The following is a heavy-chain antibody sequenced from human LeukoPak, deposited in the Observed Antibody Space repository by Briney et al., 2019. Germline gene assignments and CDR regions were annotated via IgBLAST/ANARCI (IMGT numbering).Heavy chain of an antibody. CDR1: GFTFSSYG. CDR3: AKTPSQPYDFWSGYSRGDY. Sequence: GGSLRLSCAASGFTFSSYGMHWVRQAPGKGLEWVAVIWYDGSNKYYADSVKGRFTISRDNSKNTLYLQMNSLRAEDTAVYYCAKTPSQPYDFWSGYSRGDYWGQGTLVTVSS. J-gene: IGHJ4*02. D-gene: IGHD3-3*01. CDR2: IWYDGSNK. V-gene: IGHV3-33*06.